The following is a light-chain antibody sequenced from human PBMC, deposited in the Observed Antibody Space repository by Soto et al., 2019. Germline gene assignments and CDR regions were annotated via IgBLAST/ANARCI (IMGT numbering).Light chain of an antibody. CDR2: SDN. J-gene: IGLJ3*02. CDR1: GSNIGTNT. V-gene: IGLV1-44*01. CDR3: AACEVRFVV. Sequence: QSVLTQPPSASGTPGQWVTISCSGSGSNIGTNTVTWYQQLPGAAPRLLIYSDNQRPSGVPARFSGSKSGTSASLAISGLQSEDEADYSCAACEVRFVVFCGGTKLTVL.